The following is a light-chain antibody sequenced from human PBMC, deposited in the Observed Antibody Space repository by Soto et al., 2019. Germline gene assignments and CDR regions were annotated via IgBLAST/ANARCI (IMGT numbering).Light chain of an antibody. V-gene: IGKV3-15*01. Sequence: VMTQSPGTMSVSPGERATLTCRASQSVSNKLAGDKQKRGQAPRLLIYNASTRATGVPTRFSGIGFGTEFTLTITSLQSEDFAVYYCQQNNNWPLTFGGGAKVE. CDR1: QSVSNK. CDR3: QQNNNWPLT. CDR2: NAS. J-gene: IGKJ4*01.